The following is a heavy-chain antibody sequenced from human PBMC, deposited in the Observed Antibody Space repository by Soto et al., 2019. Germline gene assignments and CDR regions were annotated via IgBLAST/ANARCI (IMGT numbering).Heavy chain of an antibody. CDR1: GYIFTNYG. CDR2: ISGYNGYP. D-gene: IGHD6-13*01. V-gene: IGHV1-18*01. CDR3: ARGSAGALYDF. Sequence: ASVKVSCKTSGYIFTNYGVAWVRQAPAQGLELVAWISGYNGYPKYTQKFQGRVTVTTDTSTRTGYMELRNLRSDDTAVYYCARGSAGALYDFWGQGTLVTVSS. J-gene: IGHJ4*02.